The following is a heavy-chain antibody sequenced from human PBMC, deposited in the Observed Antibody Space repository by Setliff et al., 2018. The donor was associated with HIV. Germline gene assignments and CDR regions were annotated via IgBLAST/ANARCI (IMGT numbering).Heavy chain of an antibody. CDR3: GRDSSFGERPNWFDP. CDR1: GGIGTYA. CDR2: ISGYSGYT. V-gene: IGHV1-18*01. J-gene: IGHJ5*02. Sequence: GASVKVSCKASGGIGTYAISWVRQAPGQGLEWMGWISGYSGYTDYAQNLQGRVTMTTDTSTRTVYMELRGLRSEDTAVYYCGRDSSFGERPNWFDPWGQGTLVTVSS. D-gene: IGHD3-10*01.